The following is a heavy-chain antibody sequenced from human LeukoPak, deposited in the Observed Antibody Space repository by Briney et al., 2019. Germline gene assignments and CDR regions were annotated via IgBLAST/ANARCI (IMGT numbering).Heavy chain of an antibody. V-gene: IGHV4-59*01. CDR2: IYYTGTT. CDR1: GGSISSDY. D-gene: IGHD6-13*01. J-gene: IGHJ4*02. CDR3: ARAGANGIEAAGSLRY. Sequence: SETLSLTCTVSGGSISSDYWSWIRQPPGKGLEWIGFIYYTGTTNYNPSLKSRVTISVDTSKNQFSLKLSSVTAADTAVYYCARAGANGIEAAGSLRYWGQGTLVTVSS.